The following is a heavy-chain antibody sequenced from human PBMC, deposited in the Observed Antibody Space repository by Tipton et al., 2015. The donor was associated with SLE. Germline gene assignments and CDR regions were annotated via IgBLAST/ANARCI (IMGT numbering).Heavy chain of an antibody. CDR3: ARDRGTDYYYYYMDV. D-gene: IGHD2-8*02. V-gene: IGHV4-59*12. CDR2: IYYSGST. CDR1: GGSFSDYY. J-gene: IGHJ6*03. Sequence: TLSLTCAVYGGSFSDYYWSWIRQPPGKGLEWIGYIYYSGSTNYNPSLKSRVTISVDTSKNQFFLKLSSVTAADTAVYYCARDRGTDYYYYYMDVWGKGTTVTVSS.